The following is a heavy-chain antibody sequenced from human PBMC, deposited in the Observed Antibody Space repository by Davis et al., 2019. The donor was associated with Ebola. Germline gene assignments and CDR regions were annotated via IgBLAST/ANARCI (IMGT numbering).Heavy chain of an antibody. D-gene: IGHD2-21*02. CDR1: GFTFSSYW. CDR2: ISGDGTLT. J-gene: IGHJ4*02. V-gene: IGHV3-43*02. CDR3: GKADCGGDCRVVDF. Sequence: GGSLRLSCAASGFTFSSYWMHWVRQAPGKGLECVSLISGDGTLTYYADSVKGRFTISRDSSKNSLYLQMNSLRSEDTALYYCGKADCGGDCRVVDFWGQGTLVTVSA.